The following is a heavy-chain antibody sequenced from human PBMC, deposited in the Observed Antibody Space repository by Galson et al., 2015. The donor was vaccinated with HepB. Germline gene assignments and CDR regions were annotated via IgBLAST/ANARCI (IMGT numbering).Heavy chain of an antibody. CDR1: GGSISSGSYY. D-gene: IGHD1-26*01. CDR3: ASLVGATPGYY. Sequence: ETLSLTCTVSGGSISSGSYYWGWIRQPPGKGLEWIGSIYYSGSTYYNPSLKSRVTISVDTSKNQFSLKLSSVTAADTAVYYCASLVGATPGYYWGQGTLSPSPQ. V-gene: IGHV4-39*01. J-gene: IGHJ4*02. CDR2: IYYSGST.